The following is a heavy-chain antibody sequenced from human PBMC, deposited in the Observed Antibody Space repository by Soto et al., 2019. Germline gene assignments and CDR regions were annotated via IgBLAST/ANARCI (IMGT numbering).Heavy chain of an antibody. CDR1: GYTLTSYG. V-gene: IGHV1-18*01. Sequence: QVQLVQSGTEVKKPGASVKVSCKASGYTLTSYGISWVRQAPGQGLEWMGWINTYNGNTNYAQKFQGRVSMTTDSSTGTAYMELRSLRSDDTAVFYCARDALYSTQLNWDFDLWGRGTLVTVSS. D-gene: IGHD2-2*01. CDR2: INTYNGNT. J-gene: IGHJ2*01. CDR3: ARDALYSTQLNWDFDL.